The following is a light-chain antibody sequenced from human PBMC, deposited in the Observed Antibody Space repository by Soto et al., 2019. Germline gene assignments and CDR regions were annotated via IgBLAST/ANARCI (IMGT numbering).Light chain of an antibody. CDR2: DAF. J-gene: IGKJ1*01. Sequence: DIQMTQSPSTLSGSVGDRVTITCRASQGIRKDLGWYQQKPGKAPQRLIYDAFNLHSGVSSRFSGGGSGTEFTLTISSLQPDDFATYYCHQYHTYSTFGQGTKVDIK. CDR3: HQYHTYST. CDR1: QGIRKD. V-gene: IGKV1-17*01.